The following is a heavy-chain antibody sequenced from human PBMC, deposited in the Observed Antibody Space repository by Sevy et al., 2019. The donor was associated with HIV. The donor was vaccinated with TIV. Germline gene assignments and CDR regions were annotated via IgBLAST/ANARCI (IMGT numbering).Heavy chain of an antibody. V-gene: IGHV3-23*01. CDR1: GFTVSDNY. J-gene: IGHJ3*01. Sequence: GGSLRLSCAASGFTVSDNYMSWVRQAPGKGLEWVSVISGTGSSTYYADSVKGRFTISRDNSKNTLYLQMNSLRADDTAVYYCAKALNPALESMIEVIFRTLKGFDVWGQGTMVTVSS. CDR3: AKALNPALESMIEVIFRTLKGFDV. CDR2: ISGTGSST. D-gene: IGHD3-22*01.